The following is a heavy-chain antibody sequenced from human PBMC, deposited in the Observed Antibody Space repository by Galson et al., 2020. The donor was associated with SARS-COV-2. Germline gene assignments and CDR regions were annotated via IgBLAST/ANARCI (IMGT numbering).Heavy chain of an antibody. CDR2: IWYDGSNK. Sequence: TGGSLRLSCAASGFTFSSYGMHWVRQAPGKGLEWVAVIWYDGSNKYYADSVKGRFTISRDNSKNTLYLQMNSLRAEDTAVYYCAREGRVGATTGFDYWGQGTLVTVSS. J-gene: IGHJ4*02. V-gene: IGHV3-33*01. CDR1: GFTFSSYG. D-gene: IGHD1-26*01. CDR3: AREGRVGATTGFDY.